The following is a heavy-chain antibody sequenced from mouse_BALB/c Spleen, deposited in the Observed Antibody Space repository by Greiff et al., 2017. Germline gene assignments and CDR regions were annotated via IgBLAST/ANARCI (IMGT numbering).Heavy chain of an antibody. V-gene: IGHV5-6-3*01. J-gene: IGHJ2*01. CDR1: GFTFSNYG. Sequence: EVQLVESGGGLVQPGGSLKLSCAASGFTFSNYGMSWVRQTPDKRLELVATINSNGGSTYFPDSVKGRFTISRDNAKNTLHLQMSSLKSEDTAMYYCARSLLTTVVDGHYFDYWGQGTTLTVSS. CDR3: ARSLLTTVVDGHYFDY. CDR2: INSNGGST. D-gene: IGHD1-1*01.